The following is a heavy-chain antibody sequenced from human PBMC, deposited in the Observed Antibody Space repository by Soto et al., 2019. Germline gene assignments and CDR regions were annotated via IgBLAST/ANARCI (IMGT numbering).Heavy chain of an antibody. V-gene: IGHV3-30-3*01. CDR2: ISYDGSNK. Sequence: GGSLRLSCAASGFTFSRYAMHWVRQAPGKGLEWVAVISYDGSNKYYADSVKGRFTISRDNSKNTLYLQMNSLRAEDTAVYYCARDLSGYDFWSGYYDWGQGTLVTVSS. CDR1: GFTFSRYA. J-gene: IGHJ4*02. D-gene: IGHD3-3*01. CDR3: ARDLSGYDFWSGYYD.